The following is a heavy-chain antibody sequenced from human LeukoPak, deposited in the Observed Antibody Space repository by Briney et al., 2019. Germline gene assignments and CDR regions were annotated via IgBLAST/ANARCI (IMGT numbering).Heavy chain of an antibody. CDR1: GGSFSGYY. CDR3: ARVYYDFSPQEFDP. V-gene: IGHV4-34*01. D-gene: IGHD3-3*01. CDR2: INHSGST. J-gene: IGHJ5*02. Sequence: TSETLSLTCAVYGGSFSGYYWSWIRQPPGKGLEWIGEINHSGSTNYNPSLKSRVTISVDTSKNQFSLKLSSVTAADTAVHYCARVYYDFSPQEFDPWGQGTLVTVSS.